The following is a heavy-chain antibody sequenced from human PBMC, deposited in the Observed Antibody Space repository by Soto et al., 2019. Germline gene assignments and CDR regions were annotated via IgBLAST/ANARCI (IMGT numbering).Heavy chain of an antibody. D-gene: IGHD3-10*01. CDR2: INPSGGST. Sequence: GASVKVSCKASGYTFTSYYMHWVRQAPGQGLEWMGIINPSGGSTSYAQKFQGRVTMTRDTSTSTVYMELSSLRSEDTAVYYCARGRRGYSGSGSGVGMDVWGQGTTVTVSS. CDR3: ARGRRGYSGSGSGVGMDV. V-gene: IGHV1-46*01. CDR1: GYTFTSYY. J-gene: IGHJ6*02.